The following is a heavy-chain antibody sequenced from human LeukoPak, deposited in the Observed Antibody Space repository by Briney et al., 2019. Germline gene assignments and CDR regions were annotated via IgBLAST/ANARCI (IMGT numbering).Heavy chain of an antibody. Sequence: SQTLSLTCTVSGGSISSGSYYWSWIRQPAGKGLEWIGRIYTSGSTNYNPSLESRVTISVDTSKNQFSLKLSSVTAADTAVYYCASRDYDYVWGSYRYTDLSSDYWGQGTLVTVSS. CDR2: IYTSGST. CDR3: ASRDYDYVWGSYRYTDLSSDY. V-gene: IGHV4-61*02. J-gene: IGHJ4*02. D-gene: IGHD3-16*02. CDR1: GGSISSGSYY.